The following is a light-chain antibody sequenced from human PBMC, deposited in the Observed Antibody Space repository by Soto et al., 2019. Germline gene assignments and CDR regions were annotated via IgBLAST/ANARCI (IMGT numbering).Light chain of an antibody. Sequence: EIVLTQSPDTLSLSPGERATLSCRASQSVNSNYLAWYQQKPGQAPRLLIYAASSRATGIPDRFSGSGSGTDFTLTISRLEPEEFAVYYCQQYDNSLYTFGQGTKLEIK. J-gene: IGKJ2*01. CDR2: AAS. CDR3: QQYDNSLYT. CDR1: QSVNSNY. V-gene: IGKV3-20*01.